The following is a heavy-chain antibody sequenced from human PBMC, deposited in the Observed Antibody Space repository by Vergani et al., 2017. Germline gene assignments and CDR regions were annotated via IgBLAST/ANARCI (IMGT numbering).Heavy chain of an antibody. J-gene: IGHJ4*02. CDR3: ARGDYGILTGYRY. Sequence: QVQVVQSGAEVKKSGALVKVFCKTSGNTFSNYYMHLVRQAPGQGLEWMGIINPSGGHTNYAPKFQGRVTMTRDTSTSTVYMELSSLRSEDTAIYYCARGDYGILTGYRYWGQGTLVTVSA. V-gene: IGHV1-46*01. D-gene: IGHD3-9*01. CDR1: GNTFSNYY. CDR2: INPSGGHT.